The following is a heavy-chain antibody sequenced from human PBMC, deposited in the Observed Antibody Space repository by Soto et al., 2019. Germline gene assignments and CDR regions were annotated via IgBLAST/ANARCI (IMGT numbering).Heavy chain of an antibody. CDR3: ARGGITMVRGGDENWFDP. V-gene: IGHV1-2*02. D-gene: IGHD3-10*01. J-gene: IGHJ5*02. Sequence: ASVKVSCKASGYTFTGYYMHWVRQAPGQGLEWMGWINPNSGGTNYAQEFQGRVTMTRDTSISTAYMELSRLRSDDTAVYYCARGGITMVRGGDENWFDPWGQGTLVTVSS. CDR2: INPNSGGT. CDR1: GYTFTGYY.